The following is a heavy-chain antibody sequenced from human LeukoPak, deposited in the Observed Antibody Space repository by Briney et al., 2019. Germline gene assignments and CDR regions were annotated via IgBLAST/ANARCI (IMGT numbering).Heavy chain of an antibody. Sequence: ASVKVSCKASGYTFTSYYMHWVRQAPGQGLEWMGRIIPILGIANYAQKLQGRVTITADKSTSTAYMELSSLRSEDTAVYYCARDTTGTVGWRAFDIWGQGTMVTVSS. J-gene: IGHJ3*02. D-gene: IGHD1-1*01. V-gene: IGHV1-69*10. CDR1: GYTFTSYY. CDR3: ARDTTGTVGWRAFDI. CDR2: IIPILGIA.